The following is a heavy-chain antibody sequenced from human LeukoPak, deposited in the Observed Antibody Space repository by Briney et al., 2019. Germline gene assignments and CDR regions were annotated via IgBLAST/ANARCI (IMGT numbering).Heavy chain of an antibody. J-gene: IGHJ3*02. CDR2: ISWNSGII. CDR1: GFTFDDYA. CDR3: AKDIKPDHGSGISNTFNI. D-gene: IGHD3-10*01. V-gene: IGHV3-9*01. Sequence: HSGGSLRLSCATSGFTFDDYAMHWVRQAPGKGLEWVSGISWNSGIIGYADSLKGRFTISRDNAKNSLYLQMNSLRAEDTALYYCAKDIKPDHGSGISNTFNIWGQGTMVTVSS.